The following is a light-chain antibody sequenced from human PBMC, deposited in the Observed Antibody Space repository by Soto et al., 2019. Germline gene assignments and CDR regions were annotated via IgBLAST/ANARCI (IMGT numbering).Light chain of an antibody. J-gene: IGLJ1*01. CDR3: SSSKDSSNYV. Sequence: QSALTQPASVSGSPGQSITISCTGTSSDVGGSHYVSWYQQQPGKAPKLMIYQVTNRPSGVSNRFSGYRHGNTQYITMSGLQDEDEADYYCSSSKDSSNYVFGNGNTVTVL. CDR2: QVT. CDR1: SSDVGGSHY. V-gene: IGLV2-14*01.